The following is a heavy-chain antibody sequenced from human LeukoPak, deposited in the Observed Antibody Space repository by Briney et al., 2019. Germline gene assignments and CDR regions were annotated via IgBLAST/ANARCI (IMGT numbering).Heavy chain of an antibody. D-gene: IGHD3-22*01. Sequence: GGSLTLSCTPSGFTFSSYDMSWAPQAPGKGLEWVSAISGSGGSTYYADSVRGRFTISRDNSKNTLYLQMNSLRAEDTAVYYCAKADSSGYYGGAFDIWGQGTMVTVSS. V-gene: IGHV3-23*01. CDR1: GFTFSSYD. CDR3: AKADSSGYYGGAFDI. CDR2: ISGSGGST. J-gene: IGHJ3*02.